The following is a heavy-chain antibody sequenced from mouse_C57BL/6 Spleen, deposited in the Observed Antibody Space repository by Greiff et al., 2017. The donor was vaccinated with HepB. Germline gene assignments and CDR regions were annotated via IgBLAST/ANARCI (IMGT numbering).Heavy chain of an antibody. J-gene: IGHJ1*03. CDR1: GFTFSSYA. CDR2: ISSGGDYI. V-gene: IGHV5-9-1*02. D-gene: IGHD2-3*01. CDR3: TRGMGLGSYWYFDV. Sequence: EVKLMESGEGLVKPGGSLKLSCAASGFTFSSYAMSWVRQTPEKRLEWVAYISSGGDYIYYADTVKGRFTISRDNARNTLYLQMSSLKSEDTAMYYCTRGMGLGSYWYFDVWGTGTTVTVSS.